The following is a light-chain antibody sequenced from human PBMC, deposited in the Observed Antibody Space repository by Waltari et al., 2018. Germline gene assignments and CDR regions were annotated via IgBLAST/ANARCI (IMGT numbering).Light chain of an antibody. V-gene: IGKV4-1*01. CDR3: QQYYSTPHT. CDR1: QSVLYSSNNNNY. Sequence: DIVMTQSPDSLAVSLGERATINCKSSQSVLYSSNNNNYLAWYQQKPGQPPKLLIYWASTRESGVPDRFSGSWSVTDFTLTISSLQAEDVSVYYCQQYYSTPHTFGPGTKVDIK. CDR2: WAS. J-gene: IGKJ3*01.